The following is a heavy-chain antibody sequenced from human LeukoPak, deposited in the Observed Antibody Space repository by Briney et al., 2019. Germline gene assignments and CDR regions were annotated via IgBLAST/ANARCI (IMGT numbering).Heavy chain of an antibody. CDR1: GGSVSSSGYF. J-gene: IGHJ5*02. Sequence: SGTLSLTCTVSGGSVSSSGYFWGWIRQPPGKGLDWIGSIKYSGSTYYSPSLKSRVSISVDTSKNQFSLKLSSVTAADTAVYYCARGKIYSNYVGWFDPWGQGTLVTVFS. CDR3: ARGKIYSNYVGWFDP. V-gene: IGHV4-39*07. CDR2: IKYSGST. D-gene: IGHD4-11*01.